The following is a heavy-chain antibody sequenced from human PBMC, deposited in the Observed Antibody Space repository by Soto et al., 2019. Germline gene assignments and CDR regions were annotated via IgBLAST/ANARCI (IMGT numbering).Heavy chain of an antibody. Sequence: GGSLRLSCAASGFTFSSYAMSWVRQAPGKGLEWVSAISGSGGSTYYADSVKGRFTISRDNSKNTLYLQMNSLRAEDTAVYYCAKGYGSGSGTHKYYYYYMDVWGKGTTVTVSS. CDR1: GFTFSSYA. CDR2: ISGSGGST. V-gene: IGHV3-23*01. J-gene: IGHJ6*03. D-gene: IGHD3-10*01. CDR3: AKGYGSGSGTHKYYYYYMDV.